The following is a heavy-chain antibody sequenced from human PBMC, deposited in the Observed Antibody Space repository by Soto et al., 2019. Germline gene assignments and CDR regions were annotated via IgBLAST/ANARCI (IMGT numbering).Heavy chain of an antibody. V-gene: IGHV3-9*01. J-gene: IGHJ1*01. CDR2: INWNSGSI. CDR3: VKDESINWYSGHFRH. CDR1: GCTFEDYA. Sequence: GGSHRLSWAASGCTFEDYAMHWVRQVPGKGLEWVSGINWNSGSIGYGDSVKGRFAISRDNAKNSLHLQMNSLSAEDTAFYYCVKDESINWYSGHFRHWGQGTLVTVSS. D-gene: IGHD6-13*01.